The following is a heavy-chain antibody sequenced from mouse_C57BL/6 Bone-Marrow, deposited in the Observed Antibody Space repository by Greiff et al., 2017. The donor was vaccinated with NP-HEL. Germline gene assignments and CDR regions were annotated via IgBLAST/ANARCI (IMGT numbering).Heavy chain of an antibody. CDR2: ISDGGSYT. V-gene: IGHV5-4*01. CDR1: GFTFSSYA. Sequence: EVQLQQSGGGLVKPGGSLKLSCAASGFTFSSYAMSWVRQTPEKRLEWVATISDGGSYTYYPDNVKGRFTISRDNAKNNLYLQMSHLKSEDTAMYYCARGPPSPYYAMDYWGQGTSVTVTS. CDR3: ARGPPSPYYAMDY. J-gene: IGHJ4*01. D-gene: IGHD2-10*02.